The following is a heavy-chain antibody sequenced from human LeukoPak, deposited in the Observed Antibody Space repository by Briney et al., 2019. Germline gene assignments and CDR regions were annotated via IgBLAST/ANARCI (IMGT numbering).Heavy chain of an antibody. Sequence: GASVKVSCKASGYTFINYYMHWVRQVPGQGPEWMGWINANSGTTNSAQKFQGRLTMTRDTSISTAYMDLSRLTSDDTAVYYWARAMSADLFDYWGQGTPVTVSS. V-gene: IGHV1-2*02. J-gene: IGHJ4*02. CDR1: GYTFINYY. D-gene: IGHD3/OR15-3a*01. CDR3: ARAMSADLFDY. CDR2: INANSGTT.